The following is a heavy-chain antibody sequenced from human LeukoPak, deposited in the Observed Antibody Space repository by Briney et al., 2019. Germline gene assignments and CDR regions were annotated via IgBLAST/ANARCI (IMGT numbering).Heavy chain of an antibody. D-gene: IGHD6-13*01. V-gene: IGHV3-21*01. CDR2: ISSSSSYI. Sequence: GGSLRLSCAASAFTFSSYGMHWVRQAPGKGLEWVSSISSSSSYIYYADSVKGRFTISRDNAKNSLYLQMNSLRAEDTAVYYCARLRSSWSRYFDYWGQGTLVTVSS. J-gene: IGHJ4*02. CDR3: ARLRSSWSRYFDY. CDR1: AFTFSSYG.